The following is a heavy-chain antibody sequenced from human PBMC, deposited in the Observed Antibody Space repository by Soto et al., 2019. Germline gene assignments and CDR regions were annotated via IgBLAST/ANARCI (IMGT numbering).Heavy chain of an antibody. CDR2: INPSGGST. J-gene: IGHJ2*01. V-gene: IGHV1-46*03. CDR1: GYTFTSYY. Sequence: ASVKVSCKASGYTFTSYYMHWVRQAPGQGLEWMGIINPSGGSTSYAQKFQGRVTMTRDTSTSTVYMELSSLRSEDTAVYYCARDQTLRYFDSYWYFDLWGRGTLVTVS. CDR3: ARDQTLRYFDSYWYFDL. D-gene: IGHD3-9*01.